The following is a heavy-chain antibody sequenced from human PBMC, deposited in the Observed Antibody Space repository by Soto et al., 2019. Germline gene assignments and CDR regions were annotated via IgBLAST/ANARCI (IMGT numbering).Heavy chain of an antibody. CDR2: IESGGSI. Sequence: EVQLLESGGGLGQPGGSLRLSCEASGITVNTNYMSWVRQFPGKGLEWVSLIESGGSIYYADSVKGRFTISRDKFKNTLSLQMNSLRVEDTAVYYCASTTVWKDAFEIWGQGTLVSVSS. J-gene: IGHJ3*02. CDR3: ASTTVWKDAFEI. CDR1: GITVNTNY. V-gene: IGHV3-53*01. D-gene: IGHD3-16*01.